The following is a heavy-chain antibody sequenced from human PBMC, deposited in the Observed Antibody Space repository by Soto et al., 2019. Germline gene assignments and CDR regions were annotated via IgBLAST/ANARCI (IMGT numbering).Heavy chain of an antibody. D-gene: IGHD3-16*02. J-gene: IGHJ6*03. CDR1: ACTPYDYG. CDR2: ISHEGSIK. V-gene: IGHV3-30*18. CDR3: PKSDSRQSFYSYLDI. Sequence: GGSLRRSCTASACTPYDYGMHCVRQAPGKGLEGVALISHEGSIKYYADSVKCRCTLSRDNSKHTLYLHMNSQRAEGTAVFYCPKSDSRQSFYSYLDIWGKGKTVTPSS.